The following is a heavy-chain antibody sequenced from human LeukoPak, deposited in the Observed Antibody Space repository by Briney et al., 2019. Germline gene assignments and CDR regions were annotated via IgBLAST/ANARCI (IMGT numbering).Heavy chain of an antibody. V-gene: IGHV4-34*01. CDR1: GGSFSGYY. D-gene: IGHD3-3*01. Sequence: KPPETLSLTCAVYGGSFSGYYWSWIRQPPGKGLEWIGEINHSGSTNYNPSLKSRVTISVDTSKNQFSLKLSSVTAADTAVYYCAGYDFWSGYLDYWGQGTLVTVSS. J-gene: IGHJ4*02. CDR2: INHSGST. CDR3: AGYDFWSGYLDY.